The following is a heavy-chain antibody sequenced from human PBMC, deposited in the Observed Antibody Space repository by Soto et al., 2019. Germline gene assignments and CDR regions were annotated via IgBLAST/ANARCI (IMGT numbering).Heavy chain of an antibody. V-gene: IGHV3-74*01. J-gene: IGHJ6*04. Sequence: EVQLVEAGGGLVQPGGSLRLSCAASGFTLSGRSMHWVRQAPGKGLVWVSGIDNAGTDSTYADSVKGRFTSSRDNAKHMLYLHMNTLRVDDTAVYYCASGWFGADVWGKGTTVTVSS. D-gene: IGHD3-10*01. CDR3: ASGWFGADV. CDR1: GFTLSGRS. CDR2: IDNAGTDS.